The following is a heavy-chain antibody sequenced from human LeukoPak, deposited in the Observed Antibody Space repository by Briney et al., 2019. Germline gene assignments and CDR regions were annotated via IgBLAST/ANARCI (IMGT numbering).Heavy chain of an antibody. CDR2: IRGSGGST. D-gene: IGHD3-3*01. CDR3: AKTRTIFGVVGYLDV. CDR1: GFTFNTYA. V-gene: IGHV3-23*01. J-gene: IGHJ6*03. Sequence: GETLRLSCAASGFTFNTYAMSWVRQAPGRGLEWVSAIRGSGGSTYYADSVKGRFTISRDNSKNTLDLQMNSLRGEDTAVYYCAKTRTIFGVVGYLDVWGKGTTVTVSS.